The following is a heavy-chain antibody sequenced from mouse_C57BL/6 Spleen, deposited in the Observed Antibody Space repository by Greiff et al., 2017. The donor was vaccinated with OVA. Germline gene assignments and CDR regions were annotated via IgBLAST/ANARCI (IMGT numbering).Heavy chain of an antibody. V-gene: IGHV1-64*01. J-gene: IGHJ2*01. CDR2: IHPNSGST. CDR1: GYTFTSYW. Sequence: QVQLQQPGAELVKPGASVKLSCKASGYTFTSYWMHWVQQRPGQGLEWIGRIHPNSGSTNYNEKFKSKATLTVDKSSSTAYMQLSSLTSEDSAVYYCARWITTVVAKDFYYWGQGTTLTVSS. CDR3: ARWITTVVAKDFYY. D-gene: IGHD1-1*01.